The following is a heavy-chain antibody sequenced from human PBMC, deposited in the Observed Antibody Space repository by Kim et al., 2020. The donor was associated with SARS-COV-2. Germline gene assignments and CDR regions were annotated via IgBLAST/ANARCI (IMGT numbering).Heavy chain of an antibody. CDR2: ISGSGGST. D-gene: IGHD3-22*01. V-gene: IGHV3-23*01. J-gene: IGHJ3*02. CDR3: AKNYDSSGYYYVPSTFDI. CDR1: GFTFSSYA. Sequence: GGSLRLSCAASGFTFSSYAMSWVRQAPGKGLEWVSAISGSGGSTYYADSVKGRFTISRDNSKNTLYLQMNSLRAEDTAVYYCAKNYDSSGYYYVPSTFDIWGQGTMVTVSS.